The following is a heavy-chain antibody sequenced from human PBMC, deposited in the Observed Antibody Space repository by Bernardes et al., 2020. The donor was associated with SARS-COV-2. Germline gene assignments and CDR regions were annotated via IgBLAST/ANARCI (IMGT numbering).Heavy chain of an antibody. J-gene: IGHJ4*02. D-gene: IGHD3-10*01. CDR1: GGSISGFY. CDR2: IYSSGST. V-gene: IGHV4-59*01. CDR3: AREQNALVRGVIDC. Sequence: SETLSLTCTVSGGSISGFYWSWIRQSPERGLEWIGYIYSSGSTNNNPSLKSRVTISIDTSKNQFSLNLNSVTAADTAVYYCAREQNALVRGVIDCWGQGTLVTVA.